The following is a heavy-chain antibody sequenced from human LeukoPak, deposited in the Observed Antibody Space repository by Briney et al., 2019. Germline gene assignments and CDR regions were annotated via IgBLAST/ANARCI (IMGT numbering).Heavy chain of an antibody. CDR1: GFTFSSYA. Sequence: GGSLRLSCVVSGFTFSSYAMSWVRQAPGKGLEWVSGISGSGGSTYYADSVKGRFTISRDNSKNTLYLQMNSLRAEDTAVYYCAKVGGSSSLAAPGDAFDIWGQGTMVTVSS. D-gene: IGHD6-6*01. J-gene: IGHJ3*02. V-gene: IGHV3-23*01. CDR3: AKVGGSSSLAAPGDAFDI. CDR2: ISGSGGST.